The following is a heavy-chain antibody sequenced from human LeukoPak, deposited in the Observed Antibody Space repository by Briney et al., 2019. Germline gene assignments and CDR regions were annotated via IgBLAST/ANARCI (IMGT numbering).Heavy chain of an antibody. D-gene: IGHD3-9*01. J-gene: IGHJ6*02. CDR1: GGSISSYY. CDR2: IYYSGST. Sequence: EPSETPSLTCTVSGGSISSYYWSWIRQPPGKGLEWIGYIYYSGSTNYNPSLKSRVTISVDTSKNQFSLKLSSVTAADTAVYYCARVPYYDILTGTNYGMDVWGQGTTVTVSS. CDR3: ARVPYYDILTGTNYGMDV. V-gene: IGHV4-59*01.